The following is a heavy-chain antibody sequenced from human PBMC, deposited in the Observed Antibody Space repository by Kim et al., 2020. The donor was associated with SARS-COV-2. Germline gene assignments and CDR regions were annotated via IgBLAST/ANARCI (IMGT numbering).Heavy chain of an antibody. V-gene: IGHV3-66*01. CDR2: SGGST. Sequence: SGGSTYYADSVKGRFPISRDNSKNTLYLQMNSLRAEDTAVYYCAREGGAVAGSAFDIWGQGTMVTVS. CDR3: AREGGAVAGSAFDI. D-gene: IGHD6-19*01. J-gene: IGHJ3*02.